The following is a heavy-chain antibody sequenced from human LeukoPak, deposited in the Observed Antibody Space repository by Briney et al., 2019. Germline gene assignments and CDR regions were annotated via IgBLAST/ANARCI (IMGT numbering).Heavy chain of an antibody. J-gene: IGHJ4*02. Sequence: PGGSLRLSCAASGFTFSTYGMSWVRQAPGKGLEWVANIKQDGSEKYYVDSVKGRFTISRDNAKNSLYLQMNSLRAEDTAVYYCARIEGYSYEDYWGQGTLVTVSS. D-gene: IGHD5-18*01. CDR1: GFTFSTYG. CDR3: ARIEGYSYEDY. CDR2: IKQDGSEK. V-gene: IGHV3-7*01.